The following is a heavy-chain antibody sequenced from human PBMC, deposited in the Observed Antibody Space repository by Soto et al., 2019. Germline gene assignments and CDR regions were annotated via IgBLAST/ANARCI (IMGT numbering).Heavy chain of an antibody. CDR1: GGSISSYY. Sequence: SETLSLTCTVSGGSISSYYWSWIRQPPGKGLEWIGYIYSSGSTNYNPSLKSRVTISLDTSKNQFSLKLSSVTAADTAVYYCARDLRATILPVGHINWFDPWGQGTLVTVSS. V-gene: IGHV4-59*01. CDR2: IYSSGST. D-gene: IGHD5-12*01. J-gene: IGHJ5*02. CDR3: ARDLRATILPVGHINWFDP.